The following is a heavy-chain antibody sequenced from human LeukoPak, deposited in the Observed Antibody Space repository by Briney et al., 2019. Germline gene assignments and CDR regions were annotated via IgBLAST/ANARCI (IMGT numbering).Heavy chain of an antibody. J-gene: IGHJ4*02. D-gene: IGHD4-11*01. Sequence: PGGSLRLSCAASGFTFSDYYMSWIRQAPGKGLEWVSHISSSSSYTNYADSVKGRFTISRDNAKNSLYLQMNSLGAEDTAVYYCARRLTTGGFFDYWGQGTLVTVSS. CDR2: ISSSSSYT. CDR1: GFTFSDYY. CDR3: ARRLTTGGFFDY. V-gene: IGHV3-11*06.